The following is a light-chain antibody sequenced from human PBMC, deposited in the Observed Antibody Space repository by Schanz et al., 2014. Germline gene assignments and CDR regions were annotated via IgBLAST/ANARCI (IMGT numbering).Light chain of an antibody. CDR1: QNIGTY. CDR2: TAS. Sequence: DIQMTQSPSSLSASVGDRVTITCRASQNIGTYLNWYQQKPGKAPKLLIYTASTLQSGVPSRFSGSRSGTDDFTLTISSLQPEDFAPYYCQQTYNIPPYTFGQGTKVEVK. J-gene: IGKJ2*01. CDR3: QQTYNIPPYT. V-gene: IGKV1-39*01.